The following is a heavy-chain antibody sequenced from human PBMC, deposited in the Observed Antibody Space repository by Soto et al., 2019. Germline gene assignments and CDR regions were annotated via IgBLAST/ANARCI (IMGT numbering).Heavy chain of an antibody. Sequence: GGSLRLSFIASGSSFSNYAMIWVRKAPGKGREWVTSIEISGRAKYSAAAVKGRFTISREDSKNGVYLQMNSLRGEHTAVYFCAKGDGGYFDHWGQGSLVTVSS. CDR3: AKGDGGYFDH. CDR1: GSSFSNYA. V-gene: IGHV3-23*05. J-gene: IGHJ4*02. D-gene: IGHD3-10*01. CDR2: IEISGRAK.